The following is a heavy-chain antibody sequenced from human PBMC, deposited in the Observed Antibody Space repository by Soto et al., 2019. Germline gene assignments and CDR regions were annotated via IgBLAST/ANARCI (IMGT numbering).Heavy chain of an antibody. CDR3: ARELELPGDYYYGMDV. CDR1: GDSVSSNSAA. J-gene: IGHJ6*02. V-gene: IGHV6-1*01. CDR2: TYYRSKWYN. D-gene: IGHD1-7*01. Sequence: SQTFSLTCAISGDSVSSNSAAWNWIRQSPSRGLEWLGRTYYRSKWYNDYAVSVESRITINPDTSKNQFSLQLNSVTPEDTAVYYCARELELPGDYYYGMDVWGQGTTVTVSS.